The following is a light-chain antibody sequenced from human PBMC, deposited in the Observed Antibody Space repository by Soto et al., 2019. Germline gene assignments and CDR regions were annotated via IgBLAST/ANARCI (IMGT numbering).Light chain of an antibody. Sequence: EIVMTQSPATLSVSPGERATLSCTASQSVSSSYLAWYQQKPGQAPRLLIYGASTRATGIPDRFSGSGSGTDFTLTISRLEPEDFAVYYCQQYGTSPRTCGQGTTGDIK. V-gene: IGKV3-20*01. J-gene: IGKJ1*01. CDR3: QQYGTSPRT. CDR2: GAS. CDR1: QSVSSSY.